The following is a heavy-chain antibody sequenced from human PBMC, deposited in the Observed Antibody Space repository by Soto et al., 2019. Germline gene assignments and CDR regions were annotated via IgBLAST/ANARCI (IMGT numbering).Heavy chain of an antibody. CDR1: GYTFTSYG. D-gene: IGHD2-15*01. Sequence: ASVKVSCKASGYTFTSYGFSWVRQAPGQGLEWMGWISTYNDNTDYAQNLQGRVTMTTETSTSTAYMELRNLRSDDTAVYYCARDLGYCIGGSCYDAWFDPWG. V-gene: IGHV1-18*01. J-gene: IGHJ5*02. CDR3: ARDLGYCIGGSCYDAWFDP. CDR2: ISTYNDNT.